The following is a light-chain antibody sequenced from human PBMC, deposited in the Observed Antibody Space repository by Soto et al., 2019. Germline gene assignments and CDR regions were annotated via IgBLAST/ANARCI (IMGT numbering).Light chain of an antibody. CDR2: EVN. V-gene: IGLV2-14*01. CDR3: SSYTSSSTWV. CDR1: SSDVGGYNY. Sequence: QSALTQPASVSGSPGQSITISCTGTSSDVGGYNYVSWYQQHPGKAPKLMIYEVNNWPSGVSNRFSASKSGDTASLTISGLQAEDEADYYCSSYTSSSTWVFGGGTKLTVL. J-gene: IGLJ3*02.